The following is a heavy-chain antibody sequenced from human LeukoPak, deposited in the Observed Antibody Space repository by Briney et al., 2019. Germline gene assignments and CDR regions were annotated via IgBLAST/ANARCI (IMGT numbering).Heavy chain of an antibody. V-gene: IGHV3-21*01. J-gene: IGHJ4*02. CDR3: ARAISYGSGSLDY. CDR1: GFTFSSYS. CDR2: ISSSSSYI. D-gene: IGHD3-10*01. Sequence: GGPLRLSCAASGFTFSSYSMNWVRQAPGKGLEWVSSISSSSSYIYYADSVKGRFTISRDNAKNSLYLQMNSLRAEDTAVYYCARAISYGSGSLDYWGQGTLVTVSS.